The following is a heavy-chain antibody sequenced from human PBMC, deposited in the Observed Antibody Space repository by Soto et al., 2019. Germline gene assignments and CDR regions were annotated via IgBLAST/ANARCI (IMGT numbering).Heavy chain of an antibody. Sequence: ASVKVSCKASGYTVTGYDIHWVRQATGQGLEWMGWISAYNGNTNYAQKLQGRVTMTTDTSTSTAYMELRSLRSDDTAVYYCAREVAAAPLYYYYYYGMDVWGQGTTVTVSS. J-gene: IGHJ6*02. CDR2: ISAYNGNT. CDR3: AREVAAAPLYYYYYYGMDV. CDR1: GYTVTGYD. D-gene: IGHD6-13*01. V-gene: IGHV1-18*01.